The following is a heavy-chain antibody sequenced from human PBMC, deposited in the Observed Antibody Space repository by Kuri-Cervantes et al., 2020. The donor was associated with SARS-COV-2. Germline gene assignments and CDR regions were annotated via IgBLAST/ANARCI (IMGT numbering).Heavy chain of an antibody. CDR3: ARGMAGTPRYFDC. Sequence: GESLKISCAASGFTISTNFMNFFRQSAGKGLEWVSSLNPGGATFYADPVKGRFTISTDTSKNMVFLQMNNLRVDDTAVYYCARGMAGTPRYFDCWGRGTLVTVSS. D-gene: IGHD5-24*01. CDR2: LNPGGAT. V-gene: IGHV3-53*01. CDR1: GFTISTNF. J-gene: IGHJ4*01.